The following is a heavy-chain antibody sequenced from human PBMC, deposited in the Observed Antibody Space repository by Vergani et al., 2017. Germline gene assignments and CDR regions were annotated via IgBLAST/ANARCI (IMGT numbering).Heavy chain of an antibody. CDR2: IKQDGSGK. CDR3: ARDYYDSRNFDY. CDR1: GFTFCSYW. Sequence: EVQLVESGGGLVQPGGSLRLSCAASGFTFCSYWMSWVRQAAGKGLEGVANIKQDGSGKYYVDSVKGRFTLSRDNAKNSLYLQMNSLRAEDTAVYYCARDYYDSRNFDYWGQGTLVTVSS. V-gene: IGHV3-7*01. J-gene: IGHJ4*02. D-gene: IGHD3-22*01.